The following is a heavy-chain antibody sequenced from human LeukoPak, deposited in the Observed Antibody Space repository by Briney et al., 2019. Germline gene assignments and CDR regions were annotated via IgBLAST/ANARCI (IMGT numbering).Heavy chain of an antibody. D-gene: IGHD3-16*01. CDR1: GFSFSSYA. CDR2: ISGSDGST. CDR3: AKDGGQGADY. J-gene: IGHJ4*02. V-gene: IGHV3-23*01. Sequence: GGSLRLSCAAFGFSFSSYAMSWVRQAPGKGLEWVSGISGSDGSTYYADSVKGRFTISRDNSKNTLYLQMNSLRAEDVAVYYCAKDGGQGADYWGQGTLVSVSS.